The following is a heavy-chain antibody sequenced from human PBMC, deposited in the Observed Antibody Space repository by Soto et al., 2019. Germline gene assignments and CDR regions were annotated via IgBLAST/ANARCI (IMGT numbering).Heavy chain of an antibody. CDR2: ISAYNGNT. CDR1: GYTFTSYA. D-gene: IGHD3-10*01. Sequence: QVQLVQSGAEVKKPGASVQVSCKASGYTFTSYAISWVRQAPGQGLEWMGWISAYNGNTNYAQKLQGRVPMTTDTSTTTAYMELRSRRSADTAVSSCARSGPPAGYWGQGTRVTVSS. V-gene: IGHV1-18*01. CDR3: ARSGPPAGY. J-gene: IGHJ4*02.